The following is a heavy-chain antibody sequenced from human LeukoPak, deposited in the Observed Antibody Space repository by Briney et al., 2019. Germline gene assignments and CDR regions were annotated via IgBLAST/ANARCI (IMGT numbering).Heavy chain of an antibody. D-gene: IGHD6-19*01. Sequence: ESGPALVKPTQTLTLTCTFSGSSLSTSGMCVSWIRQPPGKALEWLARIGWDGDKWYSTSLKTRLTISKDTSKNQVVLTMTNMDPVDTATYYCARKGSAWNYFDYWGQGALVTVSS. J-gene: IGHJ4*02. CDR1: GSSLSTSGMC. CDR3: ARKGSAWNYFDY. CDR2: IGWDGDK. V-gene: IGHV2-70*11.